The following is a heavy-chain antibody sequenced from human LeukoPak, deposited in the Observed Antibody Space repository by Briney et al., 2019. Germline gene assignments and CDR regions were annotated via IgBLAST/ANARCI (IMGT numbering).Heavy chain of an antibody. CDR3: APSIAARALDY. J-gene: IGHJ4*02. Sequence: GGSLRLSCAASGFTFSDYSMNWVRQAPGKGLEWVSSMSYSRNYISYADSVKGRFTISRDNIRNSLYLQMNSLRAEDTAVYYCAPSIAARALDYWGQGTLVTVSS. CDR2: MSYSRNYI. D-gene: IGHD6-6*01. CDR1: GFTFSDYS. V-gene: IGHV3-21*01.